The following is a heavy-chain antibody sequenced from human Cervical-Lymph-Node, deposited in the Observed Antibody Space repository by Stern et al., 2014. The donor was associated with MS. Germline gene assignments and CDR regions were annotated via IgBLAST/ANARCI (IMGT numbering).Heavy chain of an antibody. CDR1: GASITDYH. V-gene: IGHV4-59*01. J-gene: IGHJ5*02. CDR2: VHSSETS. D-gene: IGHD6-19*01. CDR3: ARWSGWTDGFDA. Sequence: QVQLQQSGPGLVKPSETLSLTCTVSGASITDYHWNWVRQPPGKGLEWIGYVHSSETSRYNPSLHSRVTTSIDTSKNQFSLKVTSVTAADTAVYFCARWSGWTDGFDAWGQGTLVTVSS.